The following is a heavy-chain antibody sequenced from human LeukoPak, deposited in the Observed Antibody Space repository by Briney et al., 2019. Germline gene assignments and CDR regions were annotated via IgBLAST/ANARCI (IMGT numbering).Heavy chain of an antibody. CDR2: ISWNSGSI. CDR3: AKDLYGFQHVFDY. J-gene: IGHJ4*02. D-gene: IGHD3-10*01. V-gene: IGHV3-9*01. CDR1: GFTFDDYA. Sequence: PGRSLRLSCAASGFTFDDYAMHWVRQAPGKGLERVSGISWNSGSIGYADSVKGRFTISRDNAKNSLYLQMSSLRAEDTALYYCAKDLYGFQHVFDYWGQGTLVTVSS.